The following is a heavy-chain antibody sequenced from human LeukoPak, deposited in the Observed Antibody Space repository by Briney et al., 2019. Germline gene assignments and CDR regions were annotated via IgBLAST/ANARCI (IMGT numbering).Heavy chain of an antibody. CDR1: GFTFSSYW. V-gene: IGHV3-74*01. J-gene: IGHJ4*02. D-gene: IGHD3-10*01. Sequence: PGGSLRLSCAASGFTFSSYWMYCVRQAPGKGLAWVSRMNSDGSSTGYADSVKGRFTISRDNAKSTLYLQMDSLRADDTAVYYCARGFGGGVDYWGQGTLVTVSS. CDR3: ARGFGGGVDY. CDR2: MNSDGSST.